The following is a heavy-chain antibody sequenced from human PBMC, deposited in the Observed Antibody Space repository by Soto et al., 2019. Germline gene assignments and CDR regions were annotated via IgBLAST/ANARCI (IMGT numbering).Heavy chain of an antibody. CDR3: ARGEYDFWSGYYTGVGAFDI. Sequence: PSETLSLTCAVSGGSISSGGYSWSWIRQPPGKGLEWIGYIYHSGSTYYNPSLKSRVTISVDRSKNQFSLKLSSVTAADTAVYYCARGEYDFWSGYYTGVGAFDIWGQGTMVTV. CDR2: IYHSGST. D-gene: IGHD3-3*01. V-gene: IGHV4-30-2*01. CDR1: GGSISSGGYS. J-gene: IGHJ3*02.